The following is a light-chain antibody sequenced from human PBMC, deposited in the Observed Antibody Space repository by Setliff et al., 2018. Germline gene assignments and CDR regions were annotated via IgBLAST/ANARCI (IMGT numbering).Light chain of an antibody. CDR1: SSDVGGHDY. J-gene: IGLJ1*01. CDR3: NSYTRRGTYV. V-gene: IGLV2-14*01. Sequence: QSALAQPASVSGSPGQSITISCTGTSSDVGGHDYVSWYQQYPGKAPKIIIYEVSKRPSGGSNRFSGSKSGNTASLTISELQAEDEADYYCNSYTRRGTYVFGIGTKVTVL. CDR2: EVS.